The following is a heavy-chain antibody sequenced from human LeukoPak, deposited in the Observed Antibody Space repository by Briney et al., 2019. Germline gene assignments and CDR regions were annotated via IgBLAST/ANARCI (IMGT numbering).Heavy chain of an antibody. D-gene: IGHD4-23*01. CDR3: AKDPHGGNSGDYFDY. J-gene: IGHJ4*02. Sequence: PGGSLRLSCAASGFTFSSYAMNWVRQAPGKGLEWVSVISGSGGSTYFADSVKGRFAISRDNSRDTLYLQMTSLRAEDTAVYYCAKDPHGGNSGDYFDYWGQGTLVTVSS. V-gene: IGHV3-23*01. CDR2: ISGSGGST. CDR1: GFTFSSYA.